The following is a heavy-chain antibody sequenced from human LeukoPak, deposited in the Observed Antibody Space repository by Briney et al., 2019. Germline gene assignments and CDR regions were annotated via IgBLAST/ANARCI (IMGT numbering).Heavy chain of an antibody. J-gene: IGHJ6*03. Sequence: SETLSLTCTVSGGSISSGSYYWSWIRQPAWKGLEWIGRIYTSGSTNYNPSLKSRVTISVDTSKNQFSLKLSSVTAADTAVYYCARDIQYSSSSGRGYYYYYYYMDVWGKGTTVTVSS. V-gene: IGHV4-61*02. CDR1: GGSISSGSYY. CDR2: IYTSGST. CDR3: ARDIQYSSSSGRGYYYYYYYMDV. D-gene: IGHD6-6*01.